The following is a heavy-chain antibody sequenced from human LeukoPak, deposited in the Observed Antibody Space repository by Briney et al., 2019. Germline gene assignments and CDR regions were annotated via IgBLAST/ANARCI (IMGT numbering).Heavy chain of an antibody. J-gene: IGHJ5*02. CDR1: GYTFTSYY. CDR2: INPSGGST. D-gene: IGHD3-3*01. V-gene: IGHV1-46*01. CDR3: ARDRNTIFGVVIYRFDP. Sequence: ASVKVSCKASGYTFTSYYMHWVRQAPGQGLEWMGIINPSGGSTSYAQKFQGRVTMTRDTSTSTVYMELSSLRSEDTAAYYCARDRNTIFGVVIYRFDPWGQGTLVTVSS.